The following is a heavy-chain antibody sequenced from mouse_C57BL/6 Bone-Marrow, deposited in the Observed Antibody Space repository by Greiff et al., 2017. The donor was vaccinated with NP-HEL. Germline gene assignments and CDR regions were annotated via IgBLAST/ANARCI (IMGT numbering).Heavy chain of an antibody. Sequence: QVQLQQPGAELVMPGASVKLSCKASGYTFTSYWMHWVKQRPGQGLEWIGEIDPSDSYTNYNQKFKGKSTLTVDKSSSTAYMQLSSLTSEDSAVYYCARVRCYAMDYWGQGTSVTVSS. CDR1: GYTFTSYW. V-gene: IGHV1-69*01. CDR2: IDPSDSYT. J-gene: IGHJ4*01. CDR3: ARVRCYAMDY.